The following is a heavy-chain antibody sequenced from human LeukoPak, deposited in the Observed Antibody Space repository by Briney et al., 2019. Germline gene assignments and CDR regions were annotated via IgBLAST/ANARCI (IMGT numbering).Heavy chain of an antibody. CDR3: AKDAAAGTRPYYSDY. Sequence: GGSLRLSCAASGFIFSNYVMKWVRQAPGKGLEWVSVIYSGGSTYYADSVKGRFTISRDNSKNTLYLQMNSLRAEDTAVYYCAKDAAAGTRPYYSDYWGQGTLVTVSS. D-gene: IGHD6-13*01. V-gene: IGHV3-NL1*01. J-gene: IGHJ4*02. CDR2: IYSGGST. CDR1: GFIFSNYV.